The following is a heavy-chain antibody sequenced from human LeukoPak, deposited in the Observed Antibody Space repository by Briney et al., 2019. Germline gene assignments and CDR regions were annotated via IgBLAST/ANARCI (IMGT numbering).Heavy chain of an antibody. CDR1: GDSISSFY. CDR3: ASLKSAFTMIVAN. J-gene: IGHJ4*02. V-gene: IGHV4-59*01. Sequence: SETLSLTCSVSGDSISSFYWSWIRQPPGKGLEWIGNIYDSGKTDYNPSLKSRVTISVDTSKTQFSLNLSSVTAADTAVYYCASLKSAFTMIVANWGQGALVIVSS. D-gene: IGHD3-22*01. CDR2: IYDSGKT.